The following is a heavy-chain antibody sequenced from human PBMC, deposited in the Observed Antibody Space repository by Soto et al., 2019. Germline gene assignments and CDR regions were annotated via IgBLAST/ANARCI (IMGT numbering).Heavy chain of an antibody. CDR2: INAGNGNT. V-gene: IGHV1-3*01. CDR1: GYTFTSYA. CDR3: AREQVMTTVTGDAFDI. D-gene: IGHD4-17*01. Sequence: SCKASGYTFTSYAMHWVRQAPGQRLEWMGWINAGNGNTKYSQKFQGRVTITRDTSASTAYMELSSLRSEDTAVYYCAREQVMTTVTGDAFDIWGQGTMVTVSS. J-gene: IGHJ3*02.